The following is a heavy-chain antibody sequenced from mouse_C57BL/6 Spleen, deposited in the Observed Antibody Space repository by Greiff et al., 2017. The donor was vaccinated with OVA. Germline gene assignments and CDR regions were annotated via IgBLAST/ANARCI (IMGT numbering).Heavy chain of an antibody. D-gene: IGHD4-1*01. J-gene: IGHJ2*01. CDR2: ISYDGSN. CDR3: ARARTGTGYFDY. CDR1: GYSITSGYY. V-gene: IGHV3-6*01. Sequence: ESGPGLVKPSQSLSLTCSVTGYSITSGYYWNWIRQFPGNKLEWMGYISYDGSNNYNPSLKNRIPITRDTSKNQFFLKLNSVTTEDTATYYCARARTGTGYFDYWGQGTTLTVSS.